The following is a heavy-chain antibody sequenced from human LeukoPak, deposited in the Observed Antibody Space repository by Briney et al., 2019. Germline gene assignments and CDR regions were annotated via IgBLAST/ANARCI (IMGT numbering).Heavy chain of an antibody. D-gene: IGHD6-19*01. V-gene: IGHV3-33*08. J-gene: IGHJ6*02. Sequence: PGGSLRLSCAASGFTFSSYGMHWVRQAPGKGLEWVAVIWNDGSNKYYADSVKGRFTISRDNSKNTLYLQMNSLRAEDTAVYYCARDDRAVAGVLLGMDVWGQGTTVTVSS. CDR1: GFTFSSYG. CDR2: IWNDGSNK. CDR3: ARDDRAVAGVLLGMDV.